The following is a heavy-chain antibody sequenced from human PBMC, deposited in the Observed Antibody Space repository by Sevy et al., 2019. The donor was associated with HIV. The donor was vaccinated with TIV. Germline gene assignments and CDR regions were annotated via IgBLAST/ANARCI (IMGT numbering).Heavy chain of an antibody. Sequence: GGSLRLSCAASGFTFSSYAMSWVRQAPGKGLEWVSAISGSGGSTYYADSVKGRFTISRDNSKNTLYLQMNSLRAEETAVYYCAKDGGYCSGGSCYSRGDYWGQGTLVTVSS. J-gene: IGHJ4*02. D-gene: IGHD2-15*01. CDR1: GFTFSSYA. V-gene: IGHV3-23*01. CDR2: ISGSGGST. CDR3: AKDGGYCSGGSCYSRGDY.